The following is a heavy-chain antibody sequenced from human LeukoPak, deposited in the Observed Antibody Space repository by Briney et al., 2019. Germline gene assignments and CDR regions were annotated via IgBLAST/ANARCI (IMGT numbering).Heavy chain of an antibody. J-gene: IGHJ4*02. CDR3: ARDLGNSDDY. CDR2: ISWNSGDL. D-gene: IGHD2/OR15-2a*01. V-gene: IGHV3-9*01. Sequence: PGRSLRLSCTASGFNFDDYAMHWVRQGPGKGLEWVSGISWNSGDLGYADSVKGRFTISRDNAKNSLFLQMNSLRAEDTALYYCARDLGNSDDYWGQGTLVTVSS. CDR1: GFNFDDYA.